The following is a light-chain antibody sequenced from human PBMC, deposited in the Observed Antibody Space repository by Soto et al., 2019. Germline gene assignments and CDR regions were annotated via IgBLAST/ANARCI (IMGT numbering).Light chain of an antibody. CDR3: QKYNSAPLT. Sequence: DVPMTQSPSSLSAFVGDRVTITCRASQGIAPYLAWFQQKPGKVPKLLIYATSTLQSGVPSRFSGSGSGTDFTLTINSLQPVDVGTYYCQKYNSAPLTFGGGTKVEIK. V-gene: IGKV1-27*01. CDR1: QGIAPY. CDR2: ATS. J-gene: IGKJ4*01.